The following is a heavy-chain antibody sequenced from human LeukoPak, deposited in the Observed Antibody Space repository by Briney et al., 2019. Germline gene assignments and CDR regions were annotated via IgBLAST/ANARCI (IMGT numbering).Heavy chain of an antibody. J-gene: IGHJ5*02. CDR2: IIPIFGTA. CDR3: ARGRPTTSIAAAGVNWFDP. CDR1: GGTFSSYA. D-gene: IGHD6-13*01. Sequence: SVKVSCKASGGTFSSYAISWVRQAPGQGLEWMGGIIPIFGTANYAQKFQCRVTITADKSTSTAYMELSSLRSEDTAVYYCARGRPTTSIAAAGVNWFDPWGQGTLVTVSS. V-gene: IGHV1-69*06.